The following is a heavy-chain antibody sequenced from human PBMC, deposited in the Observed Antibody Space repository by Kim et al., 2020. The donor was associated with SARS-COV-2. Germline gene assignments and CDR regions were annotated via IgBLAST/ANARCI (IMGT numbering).Heavy chain of an antibody. V-gene: IGHV4-34*01. CDR3: ARGRLLTGYYGGTPKTLDY. CDR2: INHSGST. D-gene: IGHD3-9*01. Sequence: SETLSLTCAVYGGSFSGYSWSWIRQPPGKGLEWIGEINHSGSTNYNPSLKSRVTISVDTSKNQFSLRLSSVTAADTAVYYCARGRLLTGYYGGTPKTLDYWGQGTLVTVSS. CDR1: GGSFSGYS. J-gene: IGHJ4*02.